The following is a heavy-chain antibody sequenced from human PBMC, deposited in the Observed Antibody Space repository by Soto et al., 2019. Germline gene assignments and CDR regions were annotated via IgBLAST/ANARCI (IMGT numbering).Heavy chain of an antibody. CDR1: AFTFSDYY. V-gene: IGHV3-11*01. CDR3: ARDLGYYDSSGYFDY. CDR2: ISSSGDII. Sequence: QVQLVESGGGLVKPGGSLRLSCAASAFTFSDYYMSWIRQAPGKGLEWVSYISSSGDIIYYADSVKGRFTISRDNAKNSLYLEMNSLRAEDTAVYYCARDLGYYDSSGYFDYWGQGTLVTVSS. D-gene: IGHD3-22*01. J-gene: IGHJ4*02.